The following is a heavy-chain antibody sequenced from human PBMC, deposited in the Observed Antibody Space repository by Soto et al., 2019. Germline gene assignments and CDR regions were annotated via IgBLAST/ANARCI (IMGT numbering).Heavy chain of an antibody. CDR1: GFSFSDSY. CDR3: ARDRGGYDILTGYYKAHHFDY. V-gene: IGHV3-11*06. Sequence: QVQLVESGGGLVKPGGSLRLSCAASGFSFSDSYMSWVRQAPGKGLEWVAYISGSSGYTGYADSVKGRFTISRDNAKNSLYLQMNSLRVEDTAVYYCARDRGGYDILTGYYKAHHFDYWGQGVPVTVSS. CDR2: ISGSSGYT. J-gene: IGHJ4*02. D-gene: IGHD3-9*01.